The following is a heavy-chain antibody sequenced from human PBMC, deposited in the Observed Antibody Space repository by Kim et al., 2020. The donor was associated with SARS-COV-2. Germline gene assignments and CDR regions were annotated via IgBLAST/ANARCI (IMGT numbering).Heavy chain of an antibody. CDR1: GGSISSSSYY. D-gene: IGHD3-3*02. V-gene: IGHV4-39*01. CDR3: ARSPHFYYFDY. J-gene: IGHJ4*02. CDR2: IYYSGST. Sequence: SETLSLTCTVSGGSISSSSYYWGWIRQPPGKGLEWIGSIYYSGSTYYNPSLKSRVTISVDTSKNQFSLKLSSVTAADTAVYYCARSPHFYYFDYWGQGTLVTVSS.